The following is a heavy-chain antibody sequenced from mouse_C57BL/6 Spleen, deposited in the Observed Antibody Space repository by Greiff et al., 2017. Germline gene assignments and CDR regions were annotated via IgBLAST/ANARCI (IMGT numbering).Heavy chain of an antibody. CDR2: ISSGSSTI. CDR1: GFTFSDYG. V-gene: IGHV5-17*01. Sequence: EVQGVESGGGLVKPGGSLKLSCAASGFTFSDYGMHWVRQAPEKGLEWVAYISSGSSTIYYADTVKGRFTISRDNAKNTLFLQMTSLRSEDTAMYYCAKGYYYGSSYLGYFDYWGQGTTLTVSS. CDR3: AKGYYYGSSYLGYFDY. J-gene: IGHJ2*01. D-gene: IGHD1-1*01.